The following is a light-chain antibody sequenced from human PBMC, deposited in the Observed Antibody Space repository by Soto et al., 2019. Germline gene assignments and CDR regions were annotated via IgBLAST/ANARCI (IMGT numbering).Light chain of an antibody. V-gene: IGLV2-14*01. CDR2: EVS. CDR3: SSYASSTSYV. Sequence: QSVLTQPASVSGSPGQSITLSCTGTSSDVGGYNYVSWYQQHPGKAPKLMIYEVSNRPSGVSNRFSGSKSGNTASLTISGLQAEDEADYYCSSYASSTSYVFGDGTKVTVL. J-gene: IGLJ1*01. CDR1: SSDVGGYNY.